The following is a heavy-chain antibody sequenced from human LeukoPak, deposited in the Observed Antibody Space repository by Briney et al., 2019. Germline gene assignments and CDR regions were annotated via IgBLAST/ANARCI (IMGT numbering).Heavy chain of an antibody. Sequence: SETLSLTCTVSGYSISSGYYWGWIRQTPGKGLEWIGSLYHSGITYYNPSLKSRVTISVDTSKNQFSLKLSSVTAADTAVYYCARGVARSSKFHFSYYFDYWGQGTLVTVSS. J-gene: IGHJ4*02. V-gene: IGHV4-38-2*02. CDR3: ARGVARSSKFHFSYYFDY. CDR1: GYSISSGYY. D-gene: IGHD6-6*01. CDR2: LYHSGIT.